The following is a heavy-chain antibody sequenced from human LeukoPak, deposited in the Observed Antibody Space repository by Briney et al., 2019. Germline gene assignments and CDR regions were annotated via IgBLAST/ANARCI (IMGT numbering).Heavy chain of an antibody. CDR3: AKDLRESGYSYGFYYYYGMDV. D-gene: IGHD5-18*01. V-gene: IGHV3-30*18. CDR1: GFTFSSYG. Sequence: GGSLRLSCAASGFTFSSYGMHWVRQAPGKGLEWVAVISYDGSNKYYADSVKGRFTISRDNSKNTLYLQMNSLRAEDTAVYYCAKDLRESGYSYGFYYYYGMDVWGQGTTVTVSS. J-gene: IGHJ6*02. CDR2: ISYDGSNK.